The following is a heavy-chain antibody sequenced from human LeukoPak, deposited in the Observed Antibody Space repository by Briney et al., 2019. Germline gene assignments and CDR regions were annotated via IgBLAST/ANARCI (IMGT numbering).Heavy chain of an antibody. CDR2: IHRSGSP. CDR3: AREILGGFNPGAY. J-gene: IGHJ4*02. Sequence: SETLSLTCTVSLDSTTSNFWSWVRQPPGKGLEWIGEIHRSGSPNYNPSLQSRVTISIDRSRNQIVLELPFVTAADTAVYYCAREILGGFNPGAYWGQGTLVTVSS. D-gene: IGHD1-14*01. V-gene: IGHV4-4*02. CDR1: LDSTTSNF.